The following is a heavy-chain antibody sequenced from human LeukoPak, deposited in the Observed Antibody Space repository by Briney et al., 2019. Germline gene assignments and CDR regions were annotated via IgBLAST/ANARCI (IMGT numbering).Heavy chain of an antibody. V-gene: IGHV4-59*02. CDR3: ARVGYSYLDYYFDY. CDR2: IYYSGST. Sequence: SETLSLTCTVSGGSVSSYYWSWIRQPPGKGPEWIGYIYYSGSTNYNPSLKSRVTISVDTSKNQFSLKLSSVTAADTAVYYCARVGYSYLDYYFDYWGQGTLVTVSS. CDR1: GGSVSSYY. D-gene: IGHD5-18*01. J-gene: IGHJ4*02.